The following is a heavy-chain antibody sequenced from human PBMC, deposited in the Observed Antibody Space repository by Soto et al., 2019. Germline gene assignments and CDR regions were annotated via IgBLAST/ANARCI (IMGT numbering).Heavy chain of an antibody. V-gene: IGHV3-48*03. Sequence: QPGGSLRLSCAASGFTFSSYEMNWVRQAPGKGLEWVSYISSSGSTIYYADSVKGRFTISRDNAKNSLYLQMNSLRAEDTAVYYCARARPGYYPDYWGQGTLVTVSS. J-gene: IGHJ4*02. D-gene: IGHD3-3*01. CDR3: ARARPGYYPDY. CDR2: ISSSGSTI. CDR1: GFTFSSYE.